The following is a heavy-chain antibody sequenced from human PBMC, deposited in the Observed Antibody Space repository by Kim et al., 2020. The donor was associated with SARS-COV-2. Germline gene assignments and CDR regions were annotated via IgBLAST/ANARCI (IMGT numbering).Heavy chain of an antibody. CDR2: IYYSGST. CDR3: ARTRITMIVVVTHFDY. J-gene: IGHJ4*02. Sequence: SETLSLTCTVSGGSISSGGYYWSWIRQHPGKGLEWIGYIYYSGSTYYNPSLKSRVTISVDTSKNQFSLKLSSVTAADTAVYYCARTRITMIVVVTHFDYWGQGTLVTGSS. CDR1: GGSISSGGYY. V-gene: IGHV4-31*03. D-gene: IGHD3-22*01.